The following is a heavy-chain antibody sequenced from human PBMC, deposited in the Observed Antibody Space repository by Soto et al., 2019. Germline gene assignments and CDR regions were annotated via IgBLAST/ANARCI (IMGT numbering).Heavy chain of an antibody. V-gene: IGHV4-59*08. D-gene: IGHD3-22*01. J-gene: IGHJ4*02. CDR3: ARHYTSSGYYEPYFDY. CDR1: GGSISSYY. CDR2: IYYSGST. Sequence: PSETLSLTCTVSGGSISSYYWSWIRQPPGKGLEWIGYIYYSGSTNYNPSLKSRVTISVDTSKNQFSLKLSSVTAADTAVYYCARHYTSSGYYEPYFDYWGQGTLVTVSS.